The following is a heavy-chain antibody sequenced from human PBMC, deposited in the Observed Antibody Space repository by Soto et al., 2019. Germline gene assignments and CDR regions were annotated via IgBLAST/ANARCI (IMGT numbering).Heavy chain of an antibody. CDR2: ISSSGSTI. J-gene: IGHJ4*02. D-gene: IGHD4-4*01. Sequence: GGSLRLSCAASGFTFSDYYMSWIRQAPGKGLEWVSYISSSGSTIYYADSVKGRFTISRDNAKNSLYLQMSSLRAEDTAVYYCARNGPSGSTVTTIDYWGQGTLVTVSS. CDR3: ARNGPSGSTVTTIDY. V-gene: IGHV3-11*01. CDR1: GFTFSDYY.